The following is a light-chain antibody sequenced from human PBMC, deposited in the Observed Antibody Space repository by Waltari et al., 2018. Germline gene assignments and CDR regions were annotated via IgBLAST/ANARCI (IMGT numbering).Light chain of an antibody. CDR2: DAS. Sequence: DIVLTQSPGTLSLSPGERATLSCRASQSVNRYLAWYQHKPGQAPRLLIYDASNRATGIPARFGGSVSGTDFTLTISSLEPEDFAVYYCQQRANWPPVTFGQGTRLEIK. CDR1: QSVNRY. CDR3: QQRANWPPVT. V-gene: IGKV3-11*01. J-gene: IGKJ5*01.